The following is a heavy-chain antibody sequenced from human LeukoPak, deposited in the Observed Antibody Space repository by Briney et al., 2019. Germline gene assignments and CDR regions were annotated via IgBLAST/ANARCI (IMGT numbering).Heavy chain of an antibody. CDR2: TRNKAKGYTT. D-gene: IGHD4-11*01. CDR3: ARGVTATRNYAYGMDV. Sequence: GGSLRLSCAASGFTFSDHYMDWVRQAPGKGLEWVGRTRNKAKGYTTEYAASVKGRFTVSRDDSENSLYLQMNSLKIEDTALYYCARGVTATRNYAYGMDVWGQGTTVTVS. V-gene: IGHV3-72*01. CDR1: GFTFSDHY. J-gene: IGHJ6*02.